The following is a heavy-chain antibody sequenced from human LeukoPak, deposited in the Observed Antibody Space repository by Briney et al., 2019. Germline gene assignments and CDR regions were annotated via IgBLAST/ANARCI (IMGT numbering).Heavy chain of an antibody. CDR2: IYYSGST. CDR1: GGSISSGDHY. V-gene: IGHV4-30-4*08. CDR3: AREVAGYYDSSGYVDI. D-gene: IGHD3-22*01. J-gene: IGHJ3*02. Sequence: SQTLSLTCTVSGGSISSGDHYWSWIRQPPGKGLEWIGYIYYSGSTYYNPSLKNRVTISVDTSKNQFSLKLSSVTAADTAVYYCAREVAGYYDSSGYVDIWGQGTMVTVSS.